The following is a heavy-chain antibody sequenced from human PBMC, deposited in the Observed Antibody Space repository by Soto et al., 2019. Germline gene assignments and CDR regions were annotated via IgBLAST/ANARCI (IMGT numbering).Heavy chain of an antibody. CDR2: ISGSGSYT. V-gene: IGHV3-23*01. Sequence: EVQLLESGGGLVQPGGSLRLSCAASGFTFSSYAMSWVRQAPGKGLEWVSVISGSGSYTYYADSVKGRFTISRDNSKNTLYLQMNSLRAEDTAVYYCAKWTVVVVAATRGGYFDYWGQGTLVTVSS. CDR1: GFTFSSYA. D-gene: IGHD2-15*01. J-gene: IGHJ4*02. CDR3: AKWTVVVVAATRGGYFDY.